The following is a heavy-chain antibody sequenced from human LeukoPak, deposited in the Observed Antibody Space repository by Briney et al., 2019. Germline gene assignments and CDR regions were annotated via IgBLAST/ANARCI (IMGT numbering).Heavy chain of an antibody. Sequence: LRLSCAASGFTLDDYAMHWVRQPPGKGLEWVSGISWNSGSIGYADSVKGRFTISRDNAKNSLYLQMNSLRAEDTAVYYCARVMEDIVVVPAAGDYGMDVWGQGTTVTVSS. CDR2: ISWNSGSI. D-gene: IGHD2-2*01. CDR3: ARVMEDIVVVPAAGDYGMDV. J-gene: IGHJ6*02. V-gene: IGHV3-9*01. CDR1: GFTLDDYA.